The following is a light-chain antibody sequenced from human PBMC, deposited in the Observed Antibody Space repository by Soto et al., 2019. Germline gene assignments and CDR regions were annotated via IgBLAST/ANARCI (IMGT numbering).Light chain of an antibody. V-gene: IGLV2-14*01. CDR3: SSYTSGSTLDV. CDR2: EVT. J-gene: IGLJ1*01. CDR1: SSDFYGYNY. Sequence: QSVLTQPASVSGSPGQSITISCTGTSSDFYGYNYVSWYQQVPGKAPKLLIYEVTSRPSGVSNRLSGSKSATTASLTISGLLAEDEADYYCSSYTSGSTLDVFGTG.